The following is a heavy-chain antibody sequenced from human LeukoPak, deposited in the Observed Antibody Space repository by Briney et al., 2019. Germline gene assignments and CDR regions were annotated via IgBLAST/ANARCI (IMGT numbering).Heavy chain of an antibody. CDR2: ISSSGST. Sequence: PSETLSLTCSVSDDSISIYYWSWIRQPPGKGLEWIGRISSSGSTNYNPSLKSRVTISVDTSKNQFSLKLTSVTAADTAVYYCARQTGSGLFILPGGQGTLVTVSS. CDR3: ARQTGSGLFILP. D-gene: IGHD3/OR15-3a*01. V-gene: IGHV4-59*08. J-gene: IGHJ4*02. CDR1: DDSISIYY.